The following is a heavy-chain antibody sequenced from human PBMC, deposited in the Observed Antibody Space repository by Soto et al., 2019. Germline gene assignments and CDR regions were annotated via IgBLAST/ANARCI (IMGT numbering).Heavy chain of an antibody. D-gene: IGHD3-10*01. Sequence: QVQLQQWGAGLLKPSETLSLTCAVYGGSFSGYYWSWIRQPPGKGLEWIGEINHSGSTNYNPSLKSRVTISVDTSKNQFSLKLSSVTAADTAVYYCARRGALWFGELFGDFDIWGQGTMVTVSS. J-gene: IGHJ3*02. V-gene: IGHV4-34*01. CDR2: INHSGST. CDR1: GGSFSGYY. CDR3: ARRGALWFGELFGDFDI.